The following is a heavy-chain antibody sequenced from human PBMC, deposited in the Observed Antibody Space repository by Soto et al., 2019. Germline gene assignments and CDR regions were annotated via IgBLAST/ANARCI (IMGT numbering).Heavy chain of an antibody. D-gene: IGHD3-9*01. J-gene: IGHJ6*02. CDR2: ISAYNGNT. V-gene: IGHV1-18*01. CDR1: GYTFTSYG. CDR3: ARGVRYFDWSYDGMDV. Sequence: QVQLVQSGAEVKKPGASVKVSCKASGYTFTSYGISWVRQAPGQGLEWMGWISAYNGNTNYAQKLQGRVTMTTDTSRSTAYMELRSLISDDTAVYYCARGVRYFDWSYDGMDVWGQGTTVTVSS.